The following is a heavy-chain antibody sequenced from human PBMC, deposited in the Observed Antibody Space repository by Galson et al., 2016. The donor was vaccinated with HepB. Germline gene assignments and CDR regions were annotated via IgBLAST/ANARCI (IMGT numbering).Heavy chain of an antibody. CDR2: VNSDGTKT. V-gene: IGHV3-74*01. CDR3: IRDSAEFKLDY. CDR1: GFIFTDYW. Sequence: SLRLSCAASGFIFTDYWMHWVRQAPGKGLVWVSRVNSDGTKTTYADSVKGRFAMSRDNAKNTVYLQMDSLRVEDTAVYYCIRDSAEFKLDYWGQGTLVTVSS. J-gene: IGHJ4*02. D-gene: IGHD6-13*01.